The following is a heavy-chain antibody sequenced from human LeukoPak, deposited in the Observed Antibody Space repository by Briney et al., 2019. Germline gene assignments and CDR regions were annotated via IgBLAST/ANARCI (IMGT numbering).Heavy chain of an antibody. CDR2: INPNSGGT. CDR3: ARAGDRTGYYLGSRFDY. D-gene: IGHD3/OR15-3a*01. J-gene: IGHJ4*02. CDR1: GYTFTGYY. Sequence: ASVKVSCKASGYTFTGYYMHWVRQAPGQGLEWMGWINPNSGGTNYAQKFQGRVTMTRDTSISTAYMELSSLRSDDTAVYYCARAGDRTGYYLGSRFDYWGQGTLVTVSS. V-gene: IGHV1-2*02.